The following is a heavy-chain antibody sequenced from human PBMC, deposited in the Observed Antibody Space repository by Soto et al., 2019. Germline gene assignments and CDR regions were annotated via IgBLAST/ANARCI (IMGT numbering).Heavy chain of an antibody. V-gene: IGHV4-39*01. CDR2: MSYSGGT. Sequence: SETLSLTCTVSGGSISSSSYYWGWIRQPPGKGLEWIGEMSYSGGTHFNPSLKSRVTISVDTSKNQFSLNIYSVTAADTALYYCARVERGTVTTVVDAFDIWGPGTMVTVSS. D-gene: IGHD1-1*01. CDR1: GGSISSSSYY. J-gene: IGHJ3*02. CDR3: ARVERGTVTTVVDAFDI.